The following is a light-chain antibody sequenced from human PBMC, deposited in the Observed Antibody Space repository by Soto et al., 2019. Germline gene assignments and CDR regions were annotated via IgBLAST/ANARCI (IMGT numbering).Light chain of an antibody. Sequence: DIQMTQCPSTLSASVGDRVTITCRASQSISTYLNWYQQKLGKAPTLLIYAASSLQSGVPSRFSGGGSGTDFTLTISSLQPEDFATYFCQQCYSSPRTFGQGTKVEIK. CDR3: QQCYSSPRT. J-gene: IGKJ1*01. CDR1: QSISTY. CDR2: AAS. V-gene: IGKV1-39*01.